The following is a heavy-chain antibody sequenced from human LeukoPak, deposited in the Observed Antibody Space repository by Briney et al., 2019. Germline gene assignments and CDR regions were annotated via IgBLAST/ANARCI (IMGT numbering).Heavy chain of an antibody. J-gene: IGHJ4*02. CDR2: INPSGGST. CDR3: ARDRHYYDSSARTFDY. CDR1: GYTFTSYY. V-gene: IGHV1-46*01. D-gene: IGHD3-22*01. Sequence: GASVTVSCKASGYTFTSYYMHWGRQAPGQGREWMGVINPSGGSTSYAQKFQGRGTITRDMATSKGYMEVSSLRSEDTAVYYCARDRHYYDSSARTFDYWGQGTLVTVSS.